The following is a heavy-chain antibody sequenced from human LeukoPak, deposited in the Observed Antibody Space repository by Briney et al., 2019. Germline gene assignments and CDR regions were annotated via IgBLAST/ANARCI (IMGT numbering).Heavy chain of an antibody. D-gene: IGHD2-2*01. CDR1: GFTFSSYS. Sequence: GGSLRLSCAASGFTFSSYSMNWVRQAPGKGLEWVANIKQDGSEKYYVDSVKGRFTISRDNAKNSLYLQMNSLRAEDTAVYYCARDDCSSISCYHNWFDPWGQGTLVTVSS. J-gene: IGHJ5*02. CDR3: ARDDCSSISCYHNWFDP. CDR2: IKQDGSEK. V-gene: IGHV3-7*01.